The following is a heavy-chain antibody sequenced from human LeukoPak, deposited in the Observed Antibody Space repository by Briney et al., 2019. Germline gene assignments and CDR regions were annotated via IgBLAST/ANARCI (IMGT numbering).Heavy chain of an antibody. J-gene: IGHJ4*02. Sequence: PGGSLRLSCAASGFTFSSYAMSWVRQAPGKGLEWVSAISGSGGSTYYADSVKGRFTISRDNSKNTLYLQMNSLRAEDTAVYYCAKDDAEYDSSGYSDYWGQGTLVAVSS. CDR3: AKDDAEYDSSGYSDY. D-gene: IGHD3-22*01. V-gene: IGHV3-23*01. CDR1: GFTFSSYA. CDR2: ISGSGGST.